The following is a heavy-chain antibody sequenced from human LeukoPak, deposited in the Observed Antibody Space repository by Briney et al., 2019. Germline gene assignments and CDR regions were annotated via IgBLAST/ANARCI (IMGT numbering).Heavy chain of an antibody. J-gene: IGHJ6*03. D-gene: IGHD4-11*01. V-gene: IGHV4-38-2*01. CDR1: GYSISSGYY. CDR3: ARVDLGYSNYGWYYYYMDV. CDR2: IYHSGST. Sequence: KPSETLSLTCAVSGYSISSGYYWGWIRQPPGKGLEWIGSIYHSGSTYYNPSLKSRVTISVDTSKNQFSLKLSSVTAADTAVYYCARVDLGYSNYGWYYYYMDVWGKGTTVTVSS.